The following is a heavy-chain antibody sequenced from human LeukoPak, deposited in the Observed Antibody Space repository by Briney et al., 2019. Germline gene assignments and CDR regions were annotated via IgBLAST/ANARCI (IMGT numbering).Heavy chain of an antibody. Sequence: GGSLRLSYAAAGFTFDDYAMPWVRQAPGKGLEWVSGISWNSGSIGYADSVKGRFTISRDNAKNSLYLQMNSLRAEDTALYYCAKDRSDSGGFDYYYGMDVWGQGTTVTVSS. V-gene: IGHV3-9*01. CDR2: ISWNSGSI. CDR3: AKDRSDSGGFDYYYGMDV. CDR1: GFTFDDYA. J-gene: IGHJ6*02. D-gene: IGHD1-14*01.